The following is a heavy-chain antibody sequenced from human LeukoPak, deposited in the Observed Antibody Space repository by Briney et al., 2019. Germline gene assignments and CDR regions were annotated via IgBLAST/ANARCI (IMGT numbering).Heavy chain of an antibody. D-gene: IGHD5-12*01. CDR1: GFTFISYW. Sequence: GGSLRLSCAASGFTFISYWMSWVRQAPGKGLEWVANIKQDGSEKYYVDSVKGRFTISRDNAKNSLYLQMNSLRAEDTAVYYCARRLRGSPVDYWGQGTLVTVSS. CDR3: ARRLRGSPVDY. J-gene: IGHJ4*02. CDR2: IKQDGSEK. V-gene: IGHV3-7*01.